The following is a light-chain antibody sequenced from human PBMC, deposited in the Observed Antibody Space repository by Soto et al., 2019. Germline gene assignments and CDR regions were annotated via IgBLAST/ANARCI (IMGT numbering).Light chain of an antibody. V-gene: IGKV3-15*01. CDR3: QQYNDWPRT. Sequence: EIVMTQSPATLSVSPGERATLSCRASQSVSSNLAWYQQKLGQAPRLLIYGASTRATGVAARFRGSGSGTEFTLTISSLQSEDFAVYYCQQYNDWPRTFGQGTTVEIK. J-gene: IGKJ1*01. CDR1: QSVSSN. CDR2: GAS.